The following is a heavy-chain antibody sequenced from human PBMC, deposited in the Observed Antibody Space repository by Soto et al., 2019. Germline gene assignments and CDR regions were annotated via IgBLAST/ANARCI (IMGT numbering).Heavy chain of an antibody. CDR1: GFTFSDYY. V-gene: IGHV3-11*01. Sequence: QVQLVESGGGLVKPGGSLRLSCAASGFTFSDYYMTWIRQAPGRGLEWVSYISTSGSATYYAESVKGRFTISRDNAKYSLYLQMNSLRADDTAVFYCARLRDYCSGGRCYSGYYYYMDVWGTGTTVTVSS. CDR3: ARLRDYCSGGRCYSGYYYYMDV. J-gene: IGHJ6*03. CDR2: ISTSGSAT. D-gene: IGHD2-15*01.